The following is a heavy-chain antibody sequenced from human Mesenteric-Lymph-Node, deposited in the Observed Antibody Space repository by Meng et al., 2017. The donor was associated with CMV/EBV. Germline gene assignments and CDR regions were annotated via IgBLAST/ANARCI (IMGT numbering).Heavy chain of an antibody. CDR1: YTLTGYY. V-gene: IGHV1-2*06. J-gene: IGHJ4*01. Sequence: YTLTGYYMHWGRQAPGQGREWMGRINPNSGGTNYAQKFQGRVTRTRDTSISTAYMELSRLRSDDAAVYYCAREREDIRGGKYYFDHWGHGTLVTVSS. CDR2: INPNSGGT. D-gene: IGHD3-16*01. CDR3: AREREDIRGGKYYFDH.